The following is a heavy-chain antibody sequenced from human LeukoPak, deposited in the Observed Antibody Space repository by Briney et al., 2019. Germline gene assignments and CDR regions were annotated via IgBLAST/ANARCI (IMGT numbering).Heavy chain of an antibody. CDR1: GVSISSGGYY. D-gene: IGHD6-19*01. CDR2: IYYSGST. J-gene: IGHJ5*02. V-gene: IGHV4-31*03. Sequence: SETLSLTCTVSGVSISSGGYYWSWIRQHPGKGLEWIGYIYYSGSTYDNPSLKSRVTISVDTSKTQFSLMLSSVTAADTAVYYCARDADKESGWYGLDPWGQGTLVNVSS. CDR3: ARDADKESGWYGLDP.